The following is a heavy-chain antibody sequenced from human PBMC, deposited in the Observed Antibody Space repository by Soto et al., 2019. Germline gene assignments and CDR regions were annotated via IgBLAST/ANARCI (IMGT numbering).Heavy chain of an antibody. CDR1: GYTFTNYY. Sequence: GASVKVSCKASGYTFTNYYIHWVRQATGQGLEYLGWMNPNSGNTAYVQKFQGRVTMTWDTSITTAYMELSSLRSEDTAVYFCARGIKYGAYSRWFDPWGQGTLVTVSS. D-gene: IGHD4-17*01. CDR2: MNPNSGNT. J-gene: IGHJ5*02. CDR3: ARGIKYGAYSRWFDP. V-gene: IGHV1-8*02.